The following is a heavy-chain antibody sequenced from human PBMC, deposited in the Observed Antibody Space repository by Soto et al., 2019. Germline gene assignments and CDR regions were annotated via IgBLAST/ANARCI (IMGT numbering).Heavy chain of an antibody. CDR1: GFPFNNYG. D-gene: IGHD6-19*01. Sequence: QVQLVESGGGVVQPGKSLRLSCAASGFPFNNYGMHWVRQAPGKGLEWVAFLAHDGRETYYGDSVRGRFTVSRDESKHIQHLQMNNLRPEDSAVYYCARDLSSSGWYNWFDPWGQGSVVIVSS. CDR3: ARDLSSSGWYNWFDP. V-gene: IGHV3-30*03. CDR2: LAHDGRET. J-gene: IGHJ5*02.